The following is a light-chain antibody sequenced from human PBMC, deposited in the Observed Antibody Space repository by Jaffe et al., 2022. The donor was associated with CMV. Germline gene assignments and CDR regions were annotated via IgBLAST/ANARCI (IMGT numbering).Light chain of an antibody. CDR1: SSDVGGYDY. CDR2: DVS. J-gene: IGLJ1*01. CDR3: SSYTSTSSYV. Sequence: QSAPTQPASVSGSPAQSITIYCTGTSSDVGGYDYVSWYQQHPGQAPKVMIYDVSRRPSGISNRFSGSKSGNTASLTISGLQAEDEADYYCSSYTSTSSYVFGTGTKVTVL. V-gene: IGLV2-14*01.